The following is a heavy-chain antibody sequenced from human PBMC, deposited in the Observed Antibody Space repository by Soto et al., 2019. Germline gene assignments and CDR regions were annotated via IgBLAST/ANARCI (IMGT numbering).Heavy chain of an antibody. Sequence: SVKVSCKASGYTFTSYAISWVRQAPGQGLEWMGGIIPIFGTANYAQKFQGRVTITADESTSTAYMELSSLRSEDTAVYYCARVYCSGGSCYGIDYWGQGTLVTVSS. CDR1: GYTFTSYA. J-gene: IGHJ4*02. D-gene: IGHD2-15*01. CDR2: IIPIFGTA. V-gene: IGHV1-69*13. CDR3: ARVYCSGGSCYGIDY.